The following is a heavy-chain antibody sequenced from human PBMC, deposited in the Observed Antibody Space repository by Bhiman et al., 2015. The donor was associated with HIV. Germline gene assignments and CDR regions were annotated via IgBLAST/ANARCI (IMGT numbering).Heavy chain of an antibody. V-gene: IGHV3-11*04. D-gene: IGHD3-10*01. J-gene: IGHJ1*01. CDR1: GFTFSDYC. CDR2: ILSSGATI. Sequence: QVQLVESGGGLVKPGGSLRLSCAASGFTFSDYCMSWIRQAPGKGLEWVSYILSSGATIYYADSVKGRFTISRDNAKNSLYLQMNSLRVEDTAVYYCARSLYYGSGSYYPQSEYFQHWGQGTLVTVSS. CDR3: ARSLYYGSGSYYPQSEYFQH.